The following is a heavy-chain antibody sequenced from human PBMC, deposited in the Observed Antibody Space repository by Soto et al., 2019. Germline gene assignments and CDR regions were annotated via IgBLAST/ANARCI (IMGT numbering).Heavy chain of an antibody. CDR1: GFILSACA. D-gene: IGHD7-27*01. Sequence: EVQLVESGGGLVQPGGSLRLSCATSGFILSACAMNWFRQAPGKGREGVSYISSSSSVIDYADSVKGRFTVSRDNARNSLYLQMNSLRAEDTAVYYCARDLSWGSNWYYYMDVWGKGTTVTVSS. CDR2: ISSSSSVI. V-gene: IGHV3-48*01. J-gene: IGHJ6*03. CDR3: ARDLSWGSNWYYYMDV.